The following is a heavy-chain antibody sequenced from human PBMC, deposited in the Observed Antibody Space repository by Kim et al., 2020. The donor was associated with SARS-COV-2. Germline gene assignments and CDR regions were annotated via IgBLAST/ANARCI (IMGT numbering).Heavy chain of an antibody. J-gene: IGHJ4*02. CDR2: ISSSSSYI. Sequence: GGSLRLSCAASGFTFSSYSMNWVRQAPGKGLEWVSSISSSSSYIYYADSVKGRFTISRDNAKNSLYLQMNSLRAEDTAVYYCAPYCSGGSCHDLDYWGQGTLVTVSS. CDR3: APYCSGGSCHDLDY. V-gene: IGHV3-21*01. D-gene: IGHD2-15*01. CDR1: GFTFSSYS.